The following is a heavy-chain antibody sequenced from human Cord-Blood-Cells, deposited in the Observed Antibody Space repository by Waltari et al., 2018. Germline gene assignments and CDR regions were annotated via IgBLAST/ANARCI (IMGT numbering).Heavy chain of an antibody. D-gene: IGHD3-3*01. CDR3: ARVTDGITIFGVVIDY. V-gene: IGHV4-39*01. Sequence: QLKLQESGPGLVKPSETLSLTCTVPGGSISSSSYYWGWIRQPPGKGLEWIGSIYYSGSTYYNPSLKSRVTISVDTSKNQFSLKLSSVTAADTAVYYCARVTDGITIFGVVIDYWGQGTLVTVSS. CDR2: IYYSGST. J-gene: IGHJ4*02. CDR1: GGSISSSSYY.